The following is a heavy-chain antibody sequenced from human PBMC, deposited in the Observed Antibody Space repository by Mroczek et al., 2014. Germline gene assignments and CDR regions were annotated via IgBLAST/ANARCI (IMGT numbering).Heavy chain of an antibody. D-gene: IGHD6-6*01. Sequence: GKKPGSSVKVSCKASGGTFSSYAISWVRQAPGQGLEWMGGIIPIFGTANYAQKFQGRVTITADESTSTAYMELSSLRSEDTAVYYCARDDSSSDAFDIWGQGTMVTVSS. CDR3: ARDDSSSDAFDI. J-gene: IGHJ3*02. CDR2: IIPIFGTA. CDR1: GGTFSSYA. V-gene: IGHV1-69*01.